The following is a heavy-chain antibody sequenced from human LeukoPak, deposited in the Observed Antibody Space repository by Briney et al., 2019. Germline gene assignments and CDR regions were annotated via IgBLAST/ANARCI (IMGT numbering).Heavy chain of an antibody. V-gene: IGHV4-59*08. D-gene: IGHD6-13*01. Sequence: PSETLALTCTVSGGSISGYYWSWFRLPPGKGLEWIGQISYSGITKYNPALKSRVTVSVDTSKNQVSVNLSSVTAADTAFYYCARHRATAGPFDHWGQGTLVTVST. J-gene: IGHJ4*02. CDR2: ISYSGIT. CDR3: ARHRATAGPFDH. CDR1: GGSISGYY.